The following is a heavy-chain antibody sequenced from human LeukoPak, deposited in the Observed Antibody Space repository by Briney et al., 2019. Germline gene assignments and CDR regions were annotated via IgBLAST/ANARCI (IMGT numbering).Heavy chain of an antibody. J-gene: IGHJ4*02. D-gene: IGHD1-26*01. CDR2: IYYSGST. V-gene: IGHV4-39*01. Sequence: SETLSLTCTVSGGSISSSSYYWGWIRQPPGKGLEWIGSIYYSGSTYYNPSLKSRVTISVDTSKNQFSLKLSFVTAADTAVYYCARRPGGSYSRYFDYWGQGTLVTVSS. CDR1: GGSISSSSYY. CDR3: ARRPGGSYSRYFDY.